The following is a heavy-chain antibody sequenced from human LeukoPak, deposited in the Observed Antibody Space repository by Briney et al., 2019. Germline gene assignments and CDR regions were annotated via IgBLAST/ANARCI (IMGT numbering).Heavy chain of an antibody. CDR2: AFNNEGT. J-gene: IGHJ4*02. V-gene: IGHV4-39*07. Sequence: SETMSLTCTVSDASFSSNTYYWGWIRQPPGKGLEWIGSAFNNEGTYYSPSLRRRVTISRDTSKKQLSLRLSSLTAADTAVYYCARVGSPLKYFDWSGANWGQGTLVTVSS. D-gene: IGHD3-9*01. CDR3: ARVGSPLKYFDWSGAN. CDR1: DASFSSNTYY.